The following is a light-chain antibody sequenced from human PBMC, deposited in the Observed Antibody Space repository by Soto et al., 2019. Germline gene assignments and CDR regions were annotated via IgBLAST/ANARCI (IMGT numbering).Light chain of an antibody. CDR3: QQRSNWIT. Sequence: PGARATLSCRASQSVSSYLAWYQQKPGQAPRLLLYDASNRATGIPARFSGSGSGTDFTLTISSLEPEDFAVYYCQQRSNWITFGQGTRLEIE. V-gene: IGKV3-11*01. CDR2: DAS. J-gene: IGKJ5*01. CDR1: QSVSSY.